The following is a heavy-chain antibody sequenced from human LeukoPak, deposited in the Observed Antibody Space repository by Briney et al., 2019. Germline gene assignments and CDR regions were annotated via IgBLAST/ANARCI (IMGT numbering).Heavy chain of an antibody. CDR2: ITNSGTTI. Sequence: GGSLRLSCSVSGFSFSNYGMHWVRQAPGKGLEWVSHITNSGTTIYYADSVKGRFTISRDNAKNSLYLQMNSLRAEDTAVYYCAREGGGGAFDYWGQGTLVTVSS. J-gene: IGHJ4*02. CDR3: AREGGGGAFDY. D-gene: IGHD3-16*01. CDR1: GFSFSNYG. V-gene: IGHV3-48*04.